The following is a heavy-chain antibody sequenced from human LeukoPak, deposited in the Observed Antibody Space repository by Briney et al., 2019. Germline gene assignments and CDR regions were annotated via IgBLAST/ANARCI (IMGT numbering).Heavy chain of an antibody. Sequence: GRSLRLSCAASGFTFSSYAMHWVRQAPGKGLEWVAVISYDGSNKYYADSVKGRFTISRDNSKNTLYLQMNSLRAEDTAVYYCAREGELLVFDYWGQGTLVTVSS. CDR3: AREGELLVFDY. CDR2: ISYDGSNK. D-gene: IGHD1-26*01. CDR1: GFTFSSYA. J-gene: IGHJ4*02. V-gene: IGHV3-30-3*01.